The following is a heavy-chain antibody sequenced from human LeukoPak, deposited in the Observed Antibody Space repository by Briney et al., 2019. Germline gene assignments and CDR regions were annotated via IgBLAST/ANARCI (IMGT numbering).Heavy chain of an antibody. V-gene: IGHV3-53*01. CDR3: ARVVVVVSAAPGTYYMDV. J-gene: IGHJ6*03. Sequence: GGSLRLSCAASGFTFSTYTMNWVRQAPGKGLEWVSVIYSGGSTYYADSVKGRFTISRDNSKNTLYLQMNSLRAEDTAVYYCARVVVVVSAAPGTYYMDVWGKGTTVAASS. CDR2: IYSGGST. CDR1: GFTFSTYT. D-gene: IGHD2-2*01.